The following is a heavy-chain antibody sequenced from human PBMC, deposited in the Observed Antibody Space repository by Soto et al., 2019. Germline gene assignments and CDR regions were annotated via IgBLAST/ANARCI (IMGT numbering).Heavy chain of an antibody. D-gene: IGHD6-19*01. CDR2: INHSGST. Sequence: QVQLQQWGAGLLKPSETLSLTCAVYGGSFSGYYWSWIRQPPGKGLEWIGEINHSGSTNYNPSLKSRVTISVDTSKNQFSLKLSSVTAADTAVYYCARWYGSGWYGKYFQHWGQGTLVTVSS. CDR3: ARWYGSGWYGKYFQH. V-gene: IGHV4-34*01. CDR1: GGSFSGYY. J-gene: IGHJ1*01.